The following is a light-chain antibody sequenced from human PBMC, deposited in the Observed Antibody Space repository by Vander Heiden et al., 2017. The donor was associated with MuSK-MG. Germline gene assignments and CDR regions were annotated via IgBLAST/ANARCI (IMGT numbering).Light chain of an antibody. CDR2: AAS. Sequence: DIQMTQSPSSLSASVGDRVTITCRASQSISSYLNWYQQKPGKAPKLLIYAASSLQSGVPSRFSGSGSGTDFTLTISRLQPEDFATYYCQQSDSTRRTFGAGTKVEIK. J-gene: IGKJ4*01. CDR3: QQSDSTRRT. V-gene: IGKV1-39*01. CDR1: QSISSY.